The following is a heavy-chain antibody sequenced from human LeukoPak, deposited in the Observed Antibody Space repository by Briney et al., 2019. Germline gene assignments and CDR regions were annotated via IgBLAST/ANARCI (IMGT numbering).Heavy chain of an antibody. CDR2: INSAGTIT. D-gene: IGHD5-18*01. J-gene: IGHJ4*02. CDR1: GFTLSGYW. V-gene: IGHV3-74*01. Sequence: PGGSLRLSCAASGFTLSGYWMQWVRQAPGKGLVWVSRINSAGTITTYADSVKGRFTVSRDNAKNTLYLQMNSLRAEDMGVYFCARDGEVDKAMEEPSDYWGQGTLVTVSA. CDR3: ARDGEVDKAMEEPSDY.